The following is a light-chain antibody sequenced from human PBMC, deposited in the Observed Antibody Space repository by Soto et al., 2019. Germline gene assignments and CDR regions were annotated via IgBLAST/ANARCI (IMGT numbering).Light chain of an antibody. J-gene: IGKJ1*01. V-gene: IGKV1-5*03. CDR2: RAS. Sequence: IQMTQSPSTLSASVGDRVIITCRASQSISTWLAWYQQKPGKAPTLLIYRASSLENGVPPRFSGSGSGTEFTLTITSLQPDDFATYYCQEYSTWTFGQGTKVDIK. CDR1: QSISTW. CDR3: QEYSTWT.